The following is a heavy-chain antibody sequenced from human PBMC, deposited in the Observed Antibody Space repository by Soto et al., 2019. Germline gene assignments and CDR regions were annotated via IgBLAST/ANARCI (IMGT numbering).Heavy chain of an antibody. CDR2: ISSGDSTI. D-gene: IGHD3-10*01. CDR3: ARDYSVWSAGKSFYYYGMVV. J-gene: IGHJ6*02. Sequence: EVQLVESGGGLVQPGVSLRLSCAASGFTCSSYEMNWVRQAPGNGLERVSYISSGDSTIYYADSVKGRFTISRDNAKYSLLLQMNSLRAEDTAVSYCARDYSVWSAGKSFYYYGMVVCGHGTT. V-gene: IGHV3-48*03. CDR1: GFTCSSYE.